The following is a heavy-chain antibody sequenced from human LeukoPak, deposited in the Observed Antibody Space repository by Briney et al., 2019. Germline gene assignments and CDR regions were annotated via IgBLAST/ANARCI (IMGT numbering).Heavy chain of an antibody. CDR1: GYTFTGYY. J-gene: IGHJ6*03. D-gene: IGHD2-2*01. Sequence: ASVKVSCKASGYTFTGYYMHWVRQAPGQGLEWMGWINPNSGGTNYAQKFQGRVTMTRDTSISTAYMELSRLRSDDTAVYYCARTTRGRYCSSTSCLELYMAVWGKGTTVTVSS. CDR2: INPNSGGT. V-gene: IGHV1-2*02. CDR3: ARTTRGRYCSSTSCLELYMAV.